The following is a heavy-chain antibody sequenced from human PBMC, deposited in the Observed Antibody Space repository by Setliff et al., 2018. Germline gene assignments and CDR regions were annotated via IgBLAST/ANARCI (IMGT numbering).Heavy chain of an antibody. V-gene: IGHV4-39*01. CDR1: GDSIGNSNYY. CDR3: ASRPLGDYYGGNCPHNSIDY. J-gene: IGHJ4*02. Sequence: SETLSLTCTVSGDSIGNSNYYWGWIRQPPRKGLEWIGSIFYTGTAYYNPSLKSRVTISIDISKNQFSLKLSSVTAADTALYYCASRPLGDYYGGNCPHNSIDYWGRGALVTVSS. D-gene: IGHD3-10*01. CDR2: IFYTGTA.